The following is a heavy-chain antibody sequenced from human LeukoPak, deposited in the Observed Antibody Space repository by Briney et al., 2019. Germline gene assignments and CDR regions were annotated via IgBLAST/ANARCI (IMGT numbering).Heavy chain of an antibody. CDR3: AKQLGYCSDGSCYFPY. V-gene: IGHV3-23*01. CDR2: ISNNGGYT. D-gene: IGHD2-15*01. CDR1: GFTFSSSA. J-gene: IGHJ4*02. Sequence: GGSLRLSCAASGFTFSSSAMSWVRQAPGKGLEWVSVISNNGGYTYYADSVQGRFTISRDNSKSTLCLQMNSLRAEDTAVYYCAKQLGYCSDGSCYFPYWGQGTLVTVSS.